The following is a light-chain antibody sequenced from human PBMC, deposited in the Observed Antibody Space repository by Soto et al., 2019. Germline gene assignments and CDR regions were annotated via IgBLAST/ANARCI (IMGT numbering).Light chain of an antibody. CDR2: GAS. CDR3: QQYRNWPRT. J-gene: IGKJ1*01. CDR1: QSVDTY. Sequence: EIVLTQSPATLSLSPGERATLSCRASQSVDTYLAWYQHRPGQAPRLLIYGASTRAIDMPGRFSGRGSGTEFTLTISSLQSEDFAVYYCQQYRNWPRTFGQGTKV. V-gene: IGKV3-15*01.